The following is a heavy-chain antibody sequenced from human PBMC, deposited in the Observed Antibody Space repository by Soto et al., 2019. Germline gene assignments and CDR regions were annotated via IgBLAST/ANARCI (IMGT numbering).Heavy chain of an antibody. CDR3: AKPSGLATAGSAFDY. V-gene: IGHV3-23*01. D-gene: IGHD6-13*01. CDR2: IGGGGRTT. Sequence: GGSLRLSCAASGFTFTNNPLTWVRQAPGKGLEWVSKIGGGGRTTYYADSVKGRFTISRDNSKNTLYLQMNSLRAEDTAVYYCAKPSGLATAGSAFDYWGQGTLVTVSS. CDR1: GFTFTNNP. J-gene: IGHJ4*02.